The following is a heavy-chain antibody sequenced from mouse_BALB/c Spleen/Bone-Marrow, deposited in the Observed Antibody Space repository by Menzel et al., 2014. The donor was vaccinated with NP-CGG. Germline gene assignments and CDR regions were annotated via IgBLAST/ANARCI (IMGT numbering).Heavy chain of an antibody. Sequence: VKLVESGPGLVAPSQSLSITCTVSGLSLTSYGVHWVRQPPGKGLEWLGVIWAGGSTNYNSALMSRLSISKDNSKSQFFLKMNSLQTDDTAMYYCARDGVYGRHYYAMDYLGQGTSVTVSS. D-gene: IGHD2-1*01. CDR1: GLSLTSYG. V-gene: IGHV2-9*02. CDR3: ARDGVYGRHYYAMDY. CDR2: IWAGGST. J-gene: IGHJ4*01.